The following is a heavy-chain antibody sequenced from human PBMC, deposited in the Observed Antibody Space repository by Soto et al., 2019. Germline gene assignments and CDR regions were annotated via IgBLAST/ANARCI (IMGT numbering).Heavy chain of an antibody. CDR1: GGSIWSRRYC. CDR2: IYYKGST. D-gene: IGHD2-8*01. Sequence: SQTQSLSCTFPGGSIWSRRYCGGWIRQQPRKGLGWSGRIYYKGSTYYNPSLKKPATIYVRTSKNQFTLKPSSVTAAGTALDLCARHNRVDMVYYCYYIDCWGKGTLVTVSS. CDR3: ARHNRVDMVYYCYYIDC. V-gene: IGHV4-39*01. J-gene: IGHJ6*03.